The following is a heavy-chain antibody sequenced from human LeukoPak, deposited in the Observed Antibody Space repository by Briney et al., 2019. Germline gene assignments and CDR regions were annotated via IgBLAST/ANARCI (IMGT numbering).Heavy chain of an antibody. CDR3: ARDGAATPGSNYYFDY. V-gene: IGHV4-31*03. Sequence: SETLSLTCTVSGGSISSGGYYWSWIRQHPGKGLEWIGYIYYSGSTYYNPSLKSRVTISVDTSKNQFSLKLSSVTAADTAVYYCARDGAATPGSNYYFDYWGQGILVTVSS. J-gene: IGHJ4*02. CDR2: IYYSGST. CDR1: GGSISSGGYY. D-gene: IGHD2-2*02.